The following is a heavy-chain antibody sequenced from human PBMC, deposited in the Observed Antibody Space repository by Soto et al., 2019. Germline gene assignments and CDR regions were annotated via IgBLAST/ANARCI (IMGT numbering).Heavy chain of an antibody. V-gene: IGHV2-5*02. CDR1: GFSLSTSGVG. D-gene: IGHD7-27*01. J-gene: IGHJ5*02. CDR2: IYWDNDR. CDR3: AHRVPCSACWGVGWFDT. Sequence: QITLKESGPTLVEPTQTLTLTCSFSGFSLSTSGVGVGWLRQAPGKALECLGIIYWDNDRRYNPSLKKRLSPTSDTSKHQVIRTMPYLEPVDTAAYYCAHRVPCSACWGVGWFDTWGQGTLVTVS.